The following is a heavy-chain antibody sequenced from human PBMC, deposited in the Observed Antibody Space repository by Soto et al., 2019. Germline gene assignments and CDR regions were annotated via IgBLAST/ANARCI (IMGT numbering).Heavy chain of an antibody. J-gene: IGHJ4*02. CDR1: GFTFSSHA. D-gene: IGHD5-18*01. CDR2: ISDSGGGT. Sequence: PGGSLRLSCAASGFTFSSHAMSWVRQAPGKGLEWVSGISDSGGGTYYGDSVKGRFTISRDNSKNTLYLQMNSLRGEDTAVYYCASRRGYTYGPPDCWGQGTLVTVSS. CDR3: ASRRGYTYGPPDC. V-gene: IGHV3-23*01.